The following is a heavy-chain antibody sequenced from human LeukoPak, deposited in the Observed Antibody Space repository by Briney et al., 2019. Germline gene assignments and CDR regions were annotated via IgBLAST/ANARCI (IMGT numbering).Heavy chain of an antibody. J-gene: IGHJ4*02. D-gene: IGHD4-17*01. CDR2: INPNTGDR. CDR1: GYTFTNYH. Sequence: ASLKVSCKASGYTFTNYHINGVRQAPGQGLEWMGWINPNTGDRGYAQKFQGRVSITSDTSISTAYMELGSPRSEDTAVYFCAGTTSLTASGYDYWGQGTLVTVSS. CDR3: AGTTSLTASGYDY. V-gene: IGHV1-8*03.